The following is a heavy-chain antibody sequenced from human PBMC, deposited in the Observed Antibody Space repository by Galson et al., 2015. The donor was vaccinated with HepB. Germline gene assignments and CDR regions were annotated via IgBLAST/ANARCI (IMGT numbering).Heavy chain of an antibody. CDR3: ARDRRHYYDSSGYYLDAFDI. D-gene: IGHD3-22*01. J-gene: IGHJ3*02. Sequence: ETLSLTCAVSGYSISSGYYWGWIRQPPGKGLEWIGSIYHSGSTYYNPSLKSRVTISVDTSKNQFSLKLSSVTAADTAVYYCARDRRHYYDSSGYYLDAFDIWGQGTMVTVSS. CDR2: IYHSGST. CDR1: GYSISSGYY. V-gene: IGHV4-38-2*02.